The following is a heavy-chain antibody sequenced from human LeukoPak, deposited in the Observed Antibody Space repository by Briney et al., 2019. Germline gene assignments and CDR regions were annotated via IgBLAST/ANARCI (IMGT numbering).Heavy chain of an antibody. V-gene: IGHV3-30*01. D-gene: IGHD3-16*01. J-gene: IGHJ4*02. CDR2: TASDDVNE. CDR3: AMDYYDVNGYSRGWDY. CDR1: GFTFSAYP. Sequence: PGRSLRLSCAASGFTFSAYPLHSIRQGPGKGLEWAAVTASDDVNEDYAESVKGRFTVSRDISQKTVYLQMNGLRAEDTAVYYCAMDYYDVNGYSRGWDYWGRGTLVTVSS.